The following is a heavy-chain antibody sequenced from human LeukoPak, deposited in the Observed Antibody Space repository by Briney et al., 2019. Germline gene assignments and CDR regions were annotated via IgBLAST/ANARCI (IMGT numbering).Heavy chain of an antibody. V-gene: IGHV1-24*01. CDR2: FDPEDGET. D-gene: IGHD4-17*01. J-gene: IGHJ6*02. Sequence: ASVKVSCKVSGYTLTELSMHWVRQAPGKGLEWMGGFDPEDGETIYAQKFQGRVTMTEDTSTDTAYMELSSLRSEDTAVYYCATDSKPYGDYVSPFDYCYYGMDVWGQGTTVTVSS. CDR1: GYTLTELS. CDR3: ATDSKPYGDYVSPFDYCYYGMDV.